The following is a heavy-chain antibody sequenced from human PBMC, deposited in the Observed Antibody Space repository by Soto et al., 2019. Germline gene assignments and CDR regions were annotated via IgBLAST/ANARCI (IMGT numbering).Heavy chain of an antibody. CDR3: ARISRDDYDSSGYYWVDY. Sequence: QVTLKESGHVLVKPTETLTLTCTVSGFSLSNARMGVSWIRQPPGKALERLAHIFSNDEKSYSTSLKSRLTISKDTSKSQVVLTMTNMDPVDTATCYCARISRDDYDSSGYYWVDYWGQGTLVTVSS. CDR2: IFSNDEK. J-gene: IGHJ4*02. D-gene: IGHD3-22*01. CDR1: GFSLSNARMG. V-gene: IGHV2-26*01.